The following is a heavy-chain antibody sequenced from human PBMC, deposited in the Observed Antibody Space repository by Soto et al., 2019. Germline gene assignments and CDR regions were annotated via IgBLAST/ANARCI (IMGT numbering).Heavy chain of an antibody. CDR1: GFSFSNYE. V-gene: IGHV3-48*03. D-gene: IGHD3-3*02. CDR2: ISLSGSTI. J-gene: IGHJ4*02. CDR3: ARESFSASPNFFDY. Sequence: GSLRLSCAASGFSFSNYEMNWVRQVPGKGLEWVSYISLSGSTIYYADSVKGRFTISRDDAKNSLYLQMDSLRADDTAVYYCARESFSASPNFFDYWGQGTLVTVSS.